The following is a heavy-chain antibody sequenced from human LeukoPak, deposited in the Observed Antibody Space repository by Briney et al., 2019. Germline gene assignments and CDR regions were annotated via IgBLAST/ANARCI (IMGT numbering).Heavy chain of an antibody. Sequence: GGSLRLSCSASGFTFSTYWMHWVRQAPGKGLVWVSRINVDGSSTFYADSVKGRFTISRDNAKKTLYLQMNRLRAEDTAVYFCARVAAAGTMGFWDYWGQGTLVTVSS. CDR1: GFTFSTYW. D-gene: IGHD6-13*01. J-gene: IGHJ4*02. V-gene: IGHV3-74*01. CDR3: ARVAAAGTMGFWDY. CDR2: INVDGSST.